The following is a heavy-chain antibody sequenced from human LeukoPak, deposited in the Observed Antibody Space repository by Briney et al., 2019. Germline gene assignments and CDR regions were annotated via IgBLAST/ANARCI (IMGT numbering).Heavy chain of an antibody. CDR1: GFTFSSYW. CDR2: IYSDGSSY. J-gene: IGHJ4*02. Sequence: GGSLRLFCAASGFTFSSYWMHWVRQAPGKGLVWVSRIYSDGSSYTADSVKGRFTISRDNAKDTLYLQMNSLRVEDTAVYYCARGGGIYGLWDYWGQGTLVTVSS. D-gene: IGHD1-26*01. V-gene: IGHV3-74*03. CDR3: ARGGGIYGLWDY.